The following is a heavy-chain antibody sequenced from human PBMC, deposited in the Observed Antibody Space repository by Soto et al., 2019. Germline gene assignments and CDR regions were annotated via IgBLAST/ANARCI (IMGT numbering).Heavy chain of an antibody. Sequence: QVQLQESGPGQVKPSETLSLTCSVSGGSVSGGIYYWNWIRQPPGKGLEWIGYIYDSGTTNYNPAIKSRVIISVDTYMSQFSLKVSSVTAADTAVYYCARAPFGDYGQFDSWGQGTLVTVSS. CDR1: GGSVSGGIYY. J-gene: IGHJ4*02. CDR3: ARAPFGDYGQFDS. D-gene: IGHD4-17*01. CDR2: IYDSGTT. V-gene: IGHV4-61*01.